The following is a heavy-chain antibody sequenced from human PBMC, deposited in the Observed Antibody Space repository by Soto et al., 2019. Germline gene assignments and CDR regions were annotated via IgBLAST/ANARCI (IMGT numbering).Heavy chain of an antibody. CDR2: ISYDGSNK. CDR3: ARGGGSIAAKNWFDP. D-gene: IGHD6-6*01. CDR1: GFTFSSYA. J-gene: IGHJ5*02. Sequence: QVQLVESGGGVVQPGRSLRLSCAASGFTFSSYAMHWVRQAPGKGLEWGAVISYDGSNKYYADSVKGRFTISRDNSKNTLYRQMNILRAEDTAVYYCARGGGSIAAKNWFDPWGPGTLVTVSS. V-gene: IGHV3-30-3*01.